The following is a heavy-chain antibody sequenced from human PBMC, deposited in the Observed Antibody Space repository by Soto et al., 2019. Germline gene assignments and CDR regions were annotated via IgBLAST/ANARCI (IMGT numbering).Heavy chain of an antibody. Sequence: ESGGGLVQPGGSLRLSWAALGLTVSRKYMSWVRQAQGRGRGWAALFQSGGSTYSAGSVKGRFTISRDNSENTLFLQMNSLRVEDTAVYYCTRDDVHCSGGRCYGVPMDVWGKGTTVTVSA. CDR2: FQSGGST. CDR3: TRDDVHCSGGRCYGVPMDV. V-gene: IGHV3-66*01. J-gene: IGHJ6*04. CDR1: GLTVSRKY. D-gene: IGHD2-15*01.